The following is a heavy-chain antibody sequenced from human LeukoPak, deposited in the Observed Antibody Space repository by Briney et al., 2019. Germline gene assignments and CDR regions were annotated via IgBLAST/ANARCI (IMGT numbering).Heavy chain of an antibody. D-gene: IGHD3-3*02. CDR2: IWYDGSNK. CDR1: GFTFSSYG. CDR3: ARDDSILFDY. J-gene: IGHJ4*02. V-gene: IGHV3-33*01. Sequence: SGGSLRLSCAASGFTFSSYGMHWVRQAPGKGLEWVAVIWYDGSNKYYADSVKGRFTISRDNSKNPLYLQMNSLRAEDTAVYYCARDDSILFDYWGRGTLVTVPS.